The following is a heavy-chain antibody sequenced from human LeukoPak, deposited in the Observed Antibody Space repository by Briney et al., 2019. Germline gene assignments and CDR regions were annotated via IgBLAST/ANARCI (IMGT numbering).Heavy chain of an antibody. CDR1: GFTFSSYG. J-gene: IGHJ4*02. Sequence: QPGGSLRLSCAASGFTFSSYGMSWVRQAPGKGLEWVSGIIPSGHTTYYADSVRGRFTISRDNSRNTLYLQMNSLRAEDTAVYYCAKDDRWLQFCCWGQGTLVTVSA. D-gene: IGHD5-24*01. CDR3: AKDDRWLQFCC. CDR2: IIPSGHTT. V-gene: IGHV3-23*01.